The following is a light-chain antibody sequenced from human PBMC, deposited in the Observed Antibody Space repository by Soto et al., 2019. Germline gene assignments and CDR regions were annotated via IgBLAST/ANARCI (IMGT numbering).Light chain of an antibody. CDR1: QRVSSTY. Sequence: EILLTQSPGTLSLSPGERATLSCRASQRVSSTYLAWYQQKPGQAHRLLIYGTYSRATGIQTRFSGSGSGTDFTLSIRRLEPEDFAVYYCQQYGSSPLTFGQGTRLEIK. V-gene: IGKV3-20*01. CDR2: GTY. CDR3: QQYGSSPLT. J-gene: IGKJ5*01.